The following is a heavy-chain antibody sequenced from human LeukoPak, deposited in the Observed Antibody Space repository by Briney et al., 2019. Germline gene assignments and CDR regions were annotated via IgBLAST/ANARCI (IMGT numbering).Heavy chain of an antibody. J-gene: IGHJ6*02. CDR2: TYYRSKWYN. D-gene: IGHD6-13*01. CDR3: ARGPLIAAACTGGGYYYGMDV. Sequence: SQTLSLTCAISGDSVSSNSAAWNWIRQSPSRGLEWLGRTYYRSKWYNDYAVSVKSRITINPDTSKNQFSLQLNSVTPEDTAVYYCARGPLIAAACTGGGYYYGMDVWGQGTTVTVSS. CDR1: GDSVSSNSAA. V-gene: IGHV6-1*01.